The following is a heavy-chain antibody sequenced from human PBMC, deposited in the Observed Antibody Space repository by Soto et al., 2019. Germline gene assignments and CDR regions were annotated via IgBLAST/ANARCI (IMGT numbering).Heavy chain of an antibody. Sequence: ASVKVSCKASGYTFTSYDINWVRQATVQGLEWMGWMNPNSGNTGYAQKFQGRVTMTRNTSISTAYMELSSLRSEDTAVYYCARVLIWDYGMDVWGQGTTVTVSS. CDR2: MNPNSGNT. CDR1: GYTFTSYD. V-gene: IGHV1-8*01. D-gene: IGHD3-16*01. CDR3: ARVLIWDYGMDV. J-gene: IGHJ6*02.